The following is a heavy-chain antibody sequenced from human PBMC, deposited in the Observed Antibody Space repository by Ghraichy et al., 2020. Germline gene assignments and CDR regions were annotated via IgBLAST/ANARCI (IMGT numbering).Heavy chain of an antibody. D-gene: IGHD3-22*01. CDR3: ARALRDSSGYYYYRHAFDI. V-gene: IGHV1-69*13. J-gene: IGHJ3*02. CDR1: GGTFSSYA. CDR2: IIPIFGTA. Sequence: VKVSCKASGGTFSSYAISWVRQAPGQGLEWMGGIIPIFGTANYAQKFQGRVTITADESTSTAYMELSSLRSEDTAVYYCARALRDSSGYYYYRHAFDIWGQGTMVTVSS.